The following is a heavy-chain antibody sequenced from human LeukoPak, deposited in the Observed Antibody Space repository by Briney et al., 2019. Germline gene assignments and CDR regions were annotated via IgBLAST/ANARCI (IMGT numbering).Heavy chain of an antibody. Sequence: GGSLRLSCAASGFTVSSNYMSWVRQAPGKGLEWVSVIYSGGSTYYADSVKGRFTISRDNSKNTLYLQMNSLRAEDTAVYYCARGLRDSSGREYFQHWGQGTLVTVSS. V-gene: IGHV3-53*01. D-gene: IGHD3-22*01. CDR2: IYSGGST. J-gene: IGHJ1*01. CDR1: GFTVSSNY. CDR3: ARGLRDSSGREYFQH.